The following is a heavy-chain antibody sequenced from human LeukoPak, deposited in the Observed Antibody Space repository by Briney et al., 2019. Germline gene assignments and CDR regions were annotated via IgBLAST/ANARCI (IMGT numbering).Heavy chain of an antibody. J-gene: IGHJ5*02. CDR2: IYYSGST. D-gene: IGHD3-22*01. CDR3: ARAEYYYDSSAYWFDP. Sequence: KPSETLSLTCAVYGGSFSGYYWSWIRQPPGKGLEWIGSIYYSGSTYYNPSLKSRVTISVDTSKNQFSLKLSSVTAADTAVYYCARAEYYYDSSAYWFDPWGQGTLVTVSS. CDR1: GGSFSGYY. V-gene: IGHV4-34*01.